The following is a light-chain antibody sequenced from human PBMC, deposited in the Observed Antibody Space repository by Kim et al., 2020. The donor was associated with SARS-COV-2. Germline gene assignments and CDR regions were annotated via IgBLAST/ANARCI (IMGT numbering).Light chain of an antibody. CDR2: DAS. CDR3: QRRSNWPLT. CDR1: QSVSSY. V-gene: IGKV3-11*01. Sequence: EIVLTQSPATLSLSPGERATLSCRASQSVSSYLAWYQQKPGQAPRLLIYDASSRATGIPARFSGSGSGTDFTLTINTLEPEDFAVYYCQRRSNWPLTFGPGTKVDIK. J-gene: IGKJ3*01.